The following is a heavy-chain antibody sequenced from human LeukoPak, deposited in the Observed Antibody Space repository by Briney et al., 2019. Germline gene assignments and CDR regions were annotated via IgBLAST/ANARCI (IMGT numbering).Heavy chain of an antibody. CDR3: ARDYVWGSPGHFDY. V-gene: IGHV1-69*05. CDR1: GYTFTSYG. J-gene: IGHJ4*02. D-gene: IGHD3-16*01. Sequence: SVKVSCKASGYTFTSYGISWVRQAPGQGLEWMGRIIPIFGTANYAQKFQGRVTITTDESTSTAYMELSSLRSEDTAVYYCARDYVWGSPGHFDYWGQGTLVTVSS. CDR2: IIPIFGTA.